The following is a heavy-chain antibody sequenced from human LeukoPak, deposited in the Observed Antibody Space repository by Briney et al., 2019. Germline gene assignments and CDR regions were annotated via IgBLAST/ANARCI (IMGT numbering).Heavy chain of an antibody. CDR1: AYSFTGYY. D-gene: IGHD4-17*01. V-gene: IGHV1-2*02. Sequence: ASVKVSCKASAYSFTGYYMNWVRQAPGQGLEWMGWIHPNSGGTNYAQKFQGRATMTRDTSITTAYMELSRLTSDDTAVYYCARGGVYGDFYFDYWGQGALVIVSS. CDR2: IHPNSGGT. J-gene: IGHJ4*02. CDR3: ARGGVYGDFYFDY.